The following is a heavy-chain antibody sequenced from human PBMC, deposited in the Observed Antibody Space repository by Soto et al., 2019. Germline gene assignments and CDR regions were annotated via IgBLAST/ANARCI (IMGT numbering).Heavy chain of an antibody. V-gene: IGHV3-72*01. J-gene: IGHJ4*02. CDR1: GFTFSDHY. Sequence: ESGGGLVQPGGSLRLSCAVSGFTFSDHYMDWVRQAPGKGLEWVGRTKHKAERFATEYAASVKGRFAISRDDSKYSLYLQMDSLRTEGTAVYYCVNFISGRPSWGQGTLVTVSS. CDR2: TKHKAERFAT. CDR3: VNFISGRPS. D-gene: IGHD1-20*01.